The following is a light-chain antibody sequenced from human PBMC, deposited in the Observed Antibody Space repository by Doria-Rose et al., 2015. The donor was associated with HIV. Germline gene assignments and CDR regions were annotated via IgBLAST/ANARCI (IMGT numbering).Light chain of an antibody. CDR3: RQYGTSWT. V-gene: IGKV3-20*01. Sequence: TQSPGTLSLSPGERATLSCRASQSFSSTYLAWYQRKPGHAPSLLSYDESTRATGIPDRFSASGSGTDFTLTINRLEPEDFALYYCRQYGTSWTFGQGTKVEI. J-gene: IGKJ1*01. CDR2: DES. CDR1: QSFSSTY.